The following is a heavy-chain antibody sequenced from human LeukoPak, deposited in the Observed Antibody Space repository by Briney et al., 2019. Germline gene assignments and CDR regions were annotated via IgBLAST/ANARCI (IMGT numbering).Heavy chain of an antibody. CDR2: IHSDGRVT. CDR3: AKDAYAGDGYPGFLDY. Sequence: GVSLRLSCAGSGFSFNNYWMHWVRQAPGKGLVWVSRIHSDGRVTTYADSVKGRFTISRDNSKNTLYLQMNSLRAEDTAVYYCAKDAYAGDGYPGFLDYWGQGTLVTVSS. J-gene: IGHJ4*02. V-gene: IGHV3-74*01. CDR1: GFSFNNYW. D-gene: IGHD5-24*01.